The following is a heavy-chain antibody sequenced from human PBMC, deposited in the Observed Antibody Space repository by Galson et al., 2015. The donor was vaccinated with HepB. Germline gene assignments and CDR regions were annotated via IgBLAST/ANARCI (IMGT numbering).Heavy chain of an antibody. V-gene: IGHV3-30*04. D-gene: IGHD6-19*01. CDR3: ARDLSSTADY. Sequence: SLRLSCAASGFTFSSYAMHWVRQAPGKGLEWVAVISYDGSNKYYADSVKGRFTISRDNSKNTLYLQMNSLRAEDTAVYYCARDLSSTADYWGQGTLVTVSS. CDR1: GFTFSSYA. J-gene: IGHJ4*02. CDR2: ISYDGSNK.